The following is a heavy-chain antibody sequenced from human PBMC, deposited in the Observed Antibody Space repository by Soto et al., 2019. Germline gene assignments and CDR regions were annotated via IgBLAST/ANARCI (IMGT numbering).Heavy chain of an antibody. V-gene: IGHV3-53*01. CDR1: GFTVSSDY. Sequence: EVQLVESGGLIQPGGSLRLSCAASGFTVSSDYMSWVRQAPGKGLEWVSVIYTGGSTYYADSVKGRFTFSRDNSKNTLYLQMNSLRAEDTAVYYCARAYGGNPALFDPWGQGTLVTVSS. CDR2: IYTGGST. J-gene: IGHJ5*02. D-gene: IGHD4-17*01. CDR3: ARAYGGNPALFDP.